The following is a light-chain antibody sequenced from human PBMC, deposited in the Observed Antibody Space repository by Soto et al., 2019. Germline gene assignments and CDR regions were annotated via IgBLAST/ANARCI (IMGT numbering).Light chain of an antibody. CDR2: GTS. Sequence: EIVLTQSPGTLSVSPGERATLSCRASQTISSNYLAWYQQKPGQAPSLLIYGTSSRATGIQDRFSGSGSGXXXXXXXSXXEHEDXXXXXYQQYVSWTFGQGTKVEIK. CDR3: QQYVSWT. CDR1: QTISSNY. V-gene: IGKV3-20*01. J-gene: IGKJ1*01.